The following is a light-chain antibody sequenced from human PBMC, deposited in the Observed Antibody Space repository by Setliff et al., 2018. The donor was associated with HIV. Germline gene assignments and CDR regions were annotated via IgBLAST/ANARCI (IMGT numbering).Light chain of an antibody. Sequence: QSVLTQPPSVSGAPGQRVTISCTGSSSNIGAGYDVHWYQQLPGTAPKLLIFGNNNRPSGVPDRFSGSKSGTSASLAITGLQAEDEADYYCQSYDISLSGSGVFGGGTKVTVL. CDR1: SSNIGAGYD. CDR2: GNN. CDR3: QSYDISLSGSGV. J-gene: IGLJ3*02. V-gene: IGLV1-40*01.